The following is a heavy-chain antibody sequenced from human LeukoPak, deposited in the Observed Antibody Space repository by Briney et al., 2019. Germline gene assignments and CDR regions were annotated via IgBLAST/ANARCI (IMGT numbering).Heavy chain of an antibody. J-gene: IGHJ3*02. D-gene: IGHD3-22*01. CDR1: RGTFSSYA. Sequence: SVKVSCKASRGTFSSYAIGWVRQAPGLGLEWMGGIIPIFGTANYAQKFQGRVTITADKSTSTAYMELSSLRSEDTAVYYCASPDFYDSSGYSAFDIWGQGTMVTVSS. CDR2: IIPIFGTA. V-gene: IGHV1-69*06. CDR3: ASPDFYDSSGYSAFDI.